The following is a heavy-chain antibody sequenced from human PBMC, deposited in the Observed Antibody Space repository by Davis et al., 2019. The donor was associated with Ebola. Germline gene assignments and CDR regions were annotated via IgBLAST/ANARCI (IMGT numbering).Heavy chain of an antibody. J-gene: IGHJ6*03. CDR2: FIPILGIA. Sequence: SSVNVSCKASGDTFSSYAISWVRQAPGQGLEWMGGFIPILGIANYAQKFQVRVKITADESTNAAYMELSSLRSEDTAVYYCARVMTTVTTLTYSYYYMDVWGKGTTVTVSS. CDR3: ARVMTTVTTLTYSYYYMDV. D-gene: IGHD4-11*01. CDR1: GDTFSSYA. V-gene: IGHV1-69*10.